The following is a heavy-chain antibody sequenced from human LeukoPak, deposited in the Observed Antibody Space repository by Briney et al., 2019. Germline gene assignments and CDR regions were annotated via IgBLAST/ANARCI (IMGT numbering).Heavy chain of an antibody. CDR3: ARGMFYYGSGSDTGDY. J-gene: IGHJ4*02. CDR1: GFTFGNYW. D-gene: IGHD3-10*01. CDR2: IKQDGSEK. V-gene: IGHV3-7*05. Sequence: GGSLRLCCAASGFTFGNYWVSWVRQAPGKGLEWVANIKQDGSEKYYVDSVKGRFTISRDNAKNSLYLQMNRLRAEDTAVYYCARGMFYYGSGSDTGDYWGQGTLVTVSS.